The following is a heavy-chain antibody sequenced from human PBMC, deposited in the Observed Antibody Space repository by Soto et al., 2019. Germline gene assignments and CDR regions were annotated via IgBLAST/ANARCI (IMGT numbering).Heavy chain of an antibody. D-gene: IGHD3-9*01. CDR3: ARGNDILTGYPGAYGMDV. CDR1: GYTFTSYD. Sequence: QVQLVQSGAEVKKPGASVKVSCKASGYTFTSYDINWVRQATGQGLEWMGWMNPNSGNTGYAQKFQGRVTMTRNTCISTAYMELSSLRSEDTAVYYCARGNDILTGYPGAYGMDVWGQGTTVTVSS. J-gene: IGHJ6*02. CDR2: MNPNSGNT. V-gene: IGHV1-8*01.